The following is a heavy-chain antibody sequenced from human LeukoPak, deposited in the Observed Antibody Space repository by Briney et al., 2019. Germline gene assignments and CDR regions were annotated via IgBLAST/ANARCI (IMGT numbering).Heavy chain of an antibody. D-gene: IGHD7-27*01. V-gene: IGHV1-18*01. Sequence: GASVKVSCKASGYSFTRYGISWVRQAPGQGLEWMGWISAYNGHTKYAQKFQGRVSMTTDTSTSTAYMELRSLRSDDTAVYYCASRKLGNDYWGQGTLVTVSS. CDR3: ASRKLGNDY. CDR2: ISAYNGHT. CDR1: GYSFTRYG. J-gene: IGHJ4*02.